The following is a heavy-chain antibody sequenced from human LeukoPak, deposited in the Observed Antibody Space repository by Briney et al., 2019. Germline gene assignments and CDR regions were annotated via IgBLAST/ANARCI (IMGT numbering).Heavy chain of an antibody. V-gene: IGHV1-24*01. CDR2: SDPEDGET. CDR3: ATAQTAIVGATRWFDP. CDR1: GYTLTESS. J-gene: IGHJ5*02. D-gene: IGHD1-26*01. Sequence: ASVKVSCKVSGYTLTESSMHWVRQAPGKGLEWMGGSDPEDGETIYAQKFQGRVTMTEDTSTDTAYMELSSLRSEDTAVYYCATAQTAIVGATRWFDPWGQGTLVTVSS.